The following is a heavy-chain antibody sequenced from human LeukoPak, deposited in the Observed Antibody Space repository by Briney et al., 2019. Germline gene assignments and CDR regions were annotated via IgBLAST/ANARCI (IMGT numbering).Heavy chain of an antibody. D-gene: IGHD2-21*02. V-gene: IGHV1-18*01. CDR1: GYTFTSYG. CDR2: ISTYNGDT. J-gene: IGHJ4*02. CDR3: ASMTAYYFDY. Sequence: ASVKVSCKASGYTFTSYGISWVRQAPGQGLEWMGWISTYNGDTNYAQKFQGRVTLTTETSTSTAYMELRSLRSEDTAVYYCASMTAYYFDYWGQGTLVTVSS.